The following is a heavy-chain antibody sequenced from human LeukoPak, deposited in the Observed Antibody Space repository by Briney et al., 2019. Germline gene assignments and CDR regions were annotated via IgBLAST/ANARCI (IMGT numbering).Heavy chain of an antibody. CDR1: CGSISSSSYY. D-gene: IGHD6-13*01. CDR3: ARAPRVSRDFDY. CDR2: IYYSGST. Sequence: PSETLSLTCTVSCGSISSSSYYWGWIRQPPGKGLEWIGSIYYSGSTYYNPSLKSRVTISVDTFKNQFSLKLSSVTAADTAVYYCARAPRVSRDFDYWGQGTLVTVSS. J-gene: IGHJ4*02. V-gene: IGHV4-39*01.